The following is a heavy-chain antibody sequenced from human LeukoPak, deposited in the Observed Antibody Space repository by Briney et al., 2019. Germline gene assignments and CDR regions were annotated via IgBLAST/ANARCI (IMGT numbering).Heavy chain of an antibody. V-gene: IGHV4-39*07. CDR3: ARTGNHCSSTSCYVY. J-gene: IGHJ4*02. CDR2: IYYSGST. Sequence: NPSETLSLTCTVSGGSISSSSYYWGWIRQPPGKGLEWIGSIYYSGSTYYNPSLKSRVTISVDTSKNQLSLKLSSVTAADTAVYYCARTGNHCSSTSCYVYWGQGTLVTVSS. CDR1: GGSISSSSYY. D-gene: IGHD2-2*01.